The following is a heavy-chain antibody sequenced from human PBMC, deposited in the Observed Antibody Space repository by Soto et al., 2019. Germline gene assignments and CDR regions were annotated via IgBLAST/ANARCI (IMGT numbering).Heavy chain of an antibody. CDR2: ISAYDGQT. D-gene: IGHD3-22*01. Sequence: QVQLVQSGAEVKKPGASVRVSCKASGDGFSNYGFSWVRQAPGQGLEWMGWISAYDGQTNHTKKYQGRVTMTTDTPSSTDYIELRSMRSDDTAVYYCARVLYYESAAYYAFDYSGLGTRVTVSS. CDR1: GDGFSNYG. V-gene: IGHV1-18*01. J-gene: IGHJ4*02. CDR3: ARVLYYESAAYYAFDY.